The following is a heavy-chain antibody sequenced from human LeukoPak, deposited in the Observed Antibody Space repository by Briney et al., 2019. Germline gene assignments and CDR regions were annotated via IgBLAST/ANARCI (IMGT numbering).Heavy chain of an antibody. CDR2: IWYDGSTK. D-gene: IGHD6-6*01. J-gene: IGHJ5*02. CDR3: ARERASSSRNCFDP. CDR1: GFTFSNYG. Sequence: PGGSLRLSCAASGFTFSNYGMHWVRQAPGKGLEWVAVIWYDGSTKYYADSVKGRFTISRDNSKNTLFLQMNSLRAEDTAVYYCARERASSSRNCFDPWGQGTLVTVSS. V-gene: IGHV3-33*01.